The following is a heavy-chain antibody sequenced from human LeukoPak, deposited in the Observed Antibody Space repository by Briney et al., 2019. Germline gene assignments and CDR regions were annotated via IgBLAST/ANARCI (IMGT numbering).Heavy chain of an antibody. CDR2: ISGSGGST. V-gene: IGHV3-23*01. Sequence: GGSLRLSCAASGFTFSSYAMSWVRQAPGKGLEWVSAISGSGGSTYYADSVKGRFTISRDNSRNTLYPQMNSLRAEDTAVYYCAKDRTTVTTPIPDAFDIWGQGTMVTVSS. CDR3: AKDRTTVTTPIPDAFDI. D-gene: IGHD4-17*01. CDR1: GFTFSSYA. J-gene: IGHJ3*02.